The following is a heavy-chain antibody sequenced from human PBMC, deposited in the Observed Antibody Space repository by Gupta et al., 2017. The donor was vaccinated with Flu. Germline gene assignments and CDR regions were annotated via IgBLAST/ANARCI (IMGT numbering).Heavy chain of an antibody. V-gene: IGHV3-72*01. J-gene: IGHJ4*02. Sequence: EVQLVESGGGLVQPGGSLRLSCAASGFTFSDPYMDWVRQAPGKGLEWVGRIQNKPKSYGTEYAASVKGRFIMSRDDSKNSLYLEMNSLKTEDTAVYYCCRDWGTALADWGQGTLVTVS. CDR3: CRDWGTALAD. CDR2: IQNKPKSYGT. D-gene: IGHD5-18*01. CDR1: GFTFSDPY.